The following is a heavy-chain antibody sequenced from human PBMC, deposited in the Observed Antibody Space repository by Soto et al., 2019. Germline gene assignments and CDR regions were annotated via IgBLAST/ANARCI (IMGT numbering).Heavy chain of an antibody. D-gene: IGHD2-21*01. Sequence: EVQMVESGGGLVKPGGSLRLSCAASGFSFSNAWMNWVRQAPGKGLEWVGRIRSKGDGGATDYAAPVKDRFTISSDVSKSEVYLQMSSLKSEDTAVYYCTPRGAYCGPIPCYGWAVWGQGATVAVS. CDR3: TPRGAYCGPIPCYGWAV. J-gene: IGHJ6*02. CDR1: GFSFSNAW. V-gene: IGHV3-15*07. CDR2: IRSKGDGGAT.